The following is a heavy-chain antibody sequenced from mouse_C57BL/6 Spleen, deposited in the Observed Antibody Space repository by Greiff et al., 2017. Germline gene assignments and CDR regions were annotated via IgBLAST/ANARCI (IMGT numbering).Heavy chain of an antibody. CDR3: ARYYDSWYFDV. CDR2: IYPRSGNT. CDR1: GYTFTSYG. J-gene: IGHJ1*03. Sequence: VKLMESGAELARPGASVKLSCKASGYTFTSYGISWVKQRTGQGLEWIGEIYPRSGNTYYNEKFKGKATLTADKSSSTAYMELRSLTSEDSAVYFCARYYDSWYFDVWGTGTTVTVSS. D-gene: IGHD2-4*01. V-gene: IGHV1-81*01.